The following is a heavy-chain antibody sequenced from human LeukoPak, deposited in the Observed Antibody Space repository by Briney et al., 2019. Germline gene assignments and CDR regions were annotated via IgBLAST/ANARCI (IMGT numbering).Heavy chain of an antibody. CDR2: IYSSGNT. V-gene: IGHV4-61*01. CDR1: GGSVSSGRYY. CDR3: ARVTYSGTYFGAAPPRPNDY. Sequence: PSETLSLTCTVSGGSVSSGRYYWSWVRQPAGRGLECLGYIYSSGNTNYNPSVKSRITISVDTSNNQFSLKLTSVTAADTAVYYCARVTYSGTYFGAAPPRPNDYWGQGTLVAVSS. J-gene: IGHJ4*02. D-gene: IGHD1-26*01.